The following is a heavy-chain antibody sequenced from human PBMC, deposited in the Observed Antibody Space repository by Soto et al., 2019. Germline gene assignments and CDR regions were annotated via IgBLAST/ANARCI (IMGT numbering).Heavy chain of an antibody. J-gene: IGHJ6*02. Sequence: KASETLSLTCTVSGASISTGDYYWSWIRQSPGKGLEWIGYSHNSGSTYHNPSLRGRVTISLDTSKNQFSLKLSSVTATDTAVYFCAREMRYCTNGVCHSYGMDVWGQGNTVTVSS. D-gene: IGHD2-8*01. CDR2: SHNSGST. CDR1: GASISTGDYY. CDR3: AREMRYCTNGVCHSYGMDV. V-gene: IGHV4-30-4*01.